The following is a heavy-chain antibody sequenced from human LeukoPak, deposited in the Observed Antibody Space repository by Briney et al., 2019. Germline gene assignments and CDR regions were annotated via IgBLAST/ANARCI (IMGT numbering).Heavy chain of an antibody. Sequence: SVKVSCKAAGYMFTSYGISWVRRAPGQGLEWMGGIIPIFGTANYAQKFQGRVTITTDESTSTAYMELSSLRSEDTAVYYCAGVIVVVPAAIQDYYYYMDVWGKGTTVIVSS. CDR1: GYMFTSYG. CDR3: AGVIVVVPAAIQDYYYYMDV. V-gene: IGHV1-69*05. D-gene: IGHD2-2*02. CDR2: IIPIFGTA. J-gene: IGHJ6*03.